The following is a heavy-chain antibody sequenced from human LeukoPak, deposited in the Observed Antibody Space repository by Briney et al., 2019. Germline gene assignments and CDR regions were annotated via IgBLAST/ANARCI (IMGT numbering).Heavy chain of an antibody. D-gene: IGHD5-12*01. CDR3: ARGKWIKVGQVGWDMDV. V-gene: IGHV1-8*01. Sequence: GASVKVSCKASGYTFTSYDINWVRQATGQGLEWMGWMNPDSGNTGYAQKFQGRVTMTRNTSISTAYMELSSLRSEDTAVYYCARGKWIKVGQVGWDMDVWGQGTTVTVSS. CDR2: MNPDSGNT. CDR1: GYTFTSYD. J-gene: IGHJ6*02.